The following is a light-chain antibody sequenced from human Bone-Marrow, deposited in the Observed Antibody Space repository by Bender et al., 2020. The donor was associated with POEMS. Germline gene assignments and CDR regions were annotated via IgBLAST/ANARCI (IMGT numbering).Light chain of an antibody. J-gene: IGLJ2*01. V-gene: IGLV4-69*01. CDR2: INNDGSH. Sequence: QLVVTQSPSASASLGASVKLTCTLSSGHSTYAIAWHQQLPGKGPRYVMKINNDGSHNKGDGIPDRFSGSSSGAERYLTISSLQSEDEADYYCQTWGTGMVFGGGTKVTVL. CDR1: SGHSTYA. CDR3: QTWGTGMV.